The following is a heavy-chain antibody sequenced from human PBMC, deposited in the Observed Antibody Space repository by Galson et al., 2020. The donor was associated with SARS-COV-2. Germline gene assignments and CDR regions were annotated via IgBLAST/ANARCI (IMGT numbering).Heavy chain of an antibody. D-gene: IGHD5-18*01. CDR1: GFTFSSYA. J-gene: IGHJ6*02. Sequence: GGSLRLSCAASGFTFSSYAMHWVRQAPGKGLEWVAVISYDGSNKYYADSVKGRFTISRDNSKNTLYLQMNSLRAEDTAVYYCARDRIQLEYYYYGMDVWGQGTTVTVSS. V-gene: IGHV3-30*04. CDR2: ISYDGSNK. CDR3: ARDRIQLEYYYYGMDV.